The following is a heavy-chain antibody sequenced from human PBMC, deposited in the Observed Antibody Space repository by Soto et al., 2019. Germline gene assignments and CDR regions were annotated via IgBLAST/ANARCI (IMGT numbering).Heavy chain of an antibody. J-gene: IGHJ3*02. V-gene: IGHV4-39*01. CDR1: GGSISSSSYY. Sequence: QLQLQESGPGLVKPSETLSLTCTVSGGSISSSSYYWGWIRQPPGKGLEWIGSIYYSGSTYYNPSLKGRVTISVDTSKNQFSLKLSSVTAADTAVYYCARPIAAATSDAFDIWGQGTMVTVSS. D-gene: IGHD6-13*01. CDR2: IYYSGST. CDR3: ARPIAAATSDAFDI.